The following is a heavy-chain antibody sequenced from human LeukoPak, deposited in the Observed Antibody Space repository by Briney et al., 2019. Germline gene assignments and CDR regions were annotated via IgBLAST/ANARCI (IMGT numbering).Heavy chain of an antibody. J-gene: IGHJ4*02. D-gene: IGHD5-18*01. CDR1: GFTFSNAW. CDR3: TTGIQLWSTEYYFDY. Sequence: GGSLRLSCAASGFTFSNAWMSWVGQAPGKGLEWVGRIKSKTDGGTTDYAAPVKGRFTISRDDSKNTLYLQMNSLKTEHTAVYYCTTGIQLWSTEYYFDYWGQGTLVTVSS. CDR2: IKSKTDGGTT. V-gene: IGHV3-15*01.